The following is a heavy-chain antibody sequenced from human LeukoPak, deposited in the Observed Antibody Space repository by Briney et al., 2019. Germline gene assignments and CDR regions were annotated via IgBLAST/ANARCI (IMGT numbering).Heavy chain of an antibody. V-gene: IGHV1-2*02. CDR3: ARGSVSSWLAHRYYYYMDV. Sequence: GASVKVSCKASGYTFTGYYMHWVRQAPGQGLEWMGWINPNSGGTNYAQKFQGRVTMTRDTSISTAYMELSRLRSDDTAVYYCARGSVSSWLAHRYYYYMDVWGKGTTVTVSS. CDR1: GYTFTGYY. J-gene: IGHJ6*03. CDR2: INPNSGGT. D-gene: IGHD3-22*01.